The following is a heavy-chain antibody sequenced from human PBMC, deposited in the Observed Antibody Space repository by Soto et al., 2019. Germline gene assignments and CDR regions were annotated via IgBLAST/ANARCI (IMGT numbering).Heavy chain of an antibody. Sequence: QVQLQESGPGLVKPSQTLSLTCTVSGGSISSGGYYWSWIRQHPGKGLEWIWYIYYSGSTYYNPSLNIRVTISVHTSKTQFPLKLRSVPAAATAVYSCARSFGVVAAGPFDYCGQGTLVTVSS. J-gene: IGHJ4*02. CDR2: IYYSGST. D-gene: IGHD2-2*01. CDR3: ARSFGVVAAGPFDY. CDR1: GGSISSGGYY. V-gene: IGHV4-31*03.